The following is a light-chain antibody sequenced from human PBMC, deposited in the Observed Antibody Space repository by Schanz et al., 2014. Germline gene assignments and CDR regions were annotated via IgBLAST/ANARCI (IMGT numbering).Light chain of an antibody. CDR3: SAYVQGRNFVA. J-gene: IGLJ2*01. CDR2: EVS. V-gene: IGLV2-14*01. CDR1: SSDVGGYNY. Sequence: QSALTQPASVSGSPGQSITLSCTGTSSDVGGYNYVSWYQQHPGKAPKLMIYEVSKRPSGVSNRFSGSKSGNTASLTISGLQAEDEADYYCSAYVQGRNFVAFGGGTKLTVL.